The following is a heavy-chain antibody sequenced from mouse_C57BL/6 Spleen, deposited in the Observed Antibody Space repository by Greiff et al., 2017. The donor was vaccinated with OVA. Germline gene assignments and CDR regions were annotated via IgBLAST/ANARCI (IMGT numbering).Heavy chain of an antibody. Sequence: QVQLQQPGAELVKPGASVKLSCKASGYTFTSYWMQWVKQRPGQGLEWIGEIDPSDSYTNYNQKFKGKATLTVDTSSSTAYMQHSSLTSEDSAVYYCARGGSNYSNWYFDVWGTGTTVTVSS. J-gene: IGHJ1*03. D-gene: IGHD2-5*01. V-gene: IGHV1-50*01. CDR3: ARGGSNYSNWYFDV. CDR2: IDPSDSYT. CDR1: GYTFTSYW.